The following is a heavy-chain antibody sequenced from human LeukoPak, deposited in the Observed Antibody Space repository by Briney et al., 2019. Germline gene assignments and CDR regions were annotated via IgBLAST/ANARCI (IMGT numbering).Heavy chain of an antibody. J-gene: IGHJ3*02. CDR3: ARIYYSSSTAFDI. CDR1: GGSISSYY. CDR2: IHYSGST. Sequence: SETLSLTCTVSGGSISSYYWSWIRQPPGKGLEWIGYIHYSGSTNYNPSLKSRVTISVDTSKNQFSLKLSSVTAADTAVYYCARIYYSSSTAFDIWGQGTMVTVSS. D-gene: IGHD6-6*01. V-gene: IGHV4-59*12.